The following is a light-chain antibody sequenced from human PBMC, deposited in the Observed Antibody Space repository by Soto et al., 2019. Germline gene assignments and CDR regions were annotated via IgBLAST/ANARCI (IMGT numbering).Light chain of an antibody. J-gene: IGKJ1*01. CDR2: SAS. CDR3: QKYNIAPSWT. Sequence: DIQMTQSPSSLSASVGDRVTITCRASQGINNYLACYQRKPGKVPDLLISSASTLQSGAPSRFSGSGSGTDFTPTTSSLQPEDDATYYCQKYNIAPSWTFGQGTKVDIK. V-gene: IGKV1-27*01. CDR1: QGINNY.